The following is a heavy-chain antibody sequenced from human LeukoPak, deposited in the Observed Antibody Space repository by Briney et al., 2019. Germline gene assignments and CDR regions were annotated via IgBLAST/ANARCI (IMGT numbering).Heavy chain of an antibody. Sequence: SETLSLTCAVYGGSFSGYYWSWIRQPPGKGLEWTGEINHSGSTNYNPSLKSRVTISVDTSKNQFSLKLSSVTAADTAVYYCARGGAIFGVENWFDPWGQGTLVTVSS. CDR1: GGSFSGYY. CDR3: ARGGAIFGVENWFDP. CDR2: INHSGST. D-gene: IGHD3-3*01. V-gene: IGHV4-34*01. J-gene: IGHJ5*02.